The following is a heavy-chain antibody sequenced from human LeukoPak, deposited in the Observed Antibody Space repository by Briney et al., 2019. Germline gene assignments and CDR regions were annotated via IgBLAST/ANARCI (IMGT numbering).Heavy chain of an antibody. CDR2: ISYDGSNK. CDR1: GFTFSSYA. D-gene: IGHD5-12*01. V-gene: IGHV3-30*04. J-gene: IGHJ4*02. Sequence: GGSLRLSCAASGFTFSSYAMHWVRQAPGKGLEWVAVISYDGSNKYYADSVKGRFTISRDNSKNTLYLQMNSLRAEDTAVYYCASPANPCGYDKWGGFDYWGQGTLVTVSS. CDR3: ASPANPCGYDKWGGFDY.